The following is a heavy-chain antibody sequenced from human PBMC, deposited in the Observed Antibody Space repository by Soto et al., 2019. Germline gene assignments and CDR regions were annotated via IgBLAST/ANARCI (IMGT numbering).Heavy chain of an antibody. CDR3: ARWDLDW. Sequence: QVQLVESGGGVVQPGKSLRLSCAASGFTFSHHGIHWVRQAPGKGLEWVAVIWYDGSLKYYGDSVQGRFTVSRDNSKNTVYLQMNSLRVEDTAVYYCARWDLDWWGQGTLVPVSS. V-gene: IGHV3-33*01. CDR1: GFTFSHHG. J-gene: IGHJ4*02. D-gene: IGHD2-21*01. CDR2: IWYDGSLK.